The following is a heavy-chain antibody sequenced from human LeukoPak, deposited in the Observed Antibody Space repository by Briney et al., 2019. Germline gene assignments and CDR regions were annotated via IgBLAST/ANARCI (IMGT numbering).Heavy chain of an antibody. V-gene: IGHV3-23*01. CDR1: RFTFSTYA. CDR2: ISATGGST. CDR3: AKDRYNDYEDGWFDP. D-gene: IGHD5-12*01. Sequence: GGSLRLSCAASRFTFSTYAMSWVRQAPGKGLEWVSAISATGGSTYYADSVRGRFTVSRDNSKNTLYLQMNSLRAEDTAVYYCAKDRYNDYEDGWFDPWGQGTLVTAST. J-gene: IGHJ5*02.